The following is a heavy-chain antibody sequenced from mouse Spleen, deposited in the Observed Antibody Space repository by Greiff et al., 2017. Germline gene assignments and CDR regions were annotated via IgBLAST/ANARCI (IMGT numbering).Heavy chain of an antibody. CDR3: ARDSHYYGSSYDFDY. Sequence: EVKLVESGGGLVKPGGSLKLSCAASGFTFSSYAMSWVRQTPEKRLEWVATISDGGSYTYYPDNVKGRFTISRDNAKNNLYLQMSHLKSEDTAMYYCARDSHYYGSSYDFDYWGQGTTLTVSS. CDR2: ISDGGSYT. D-gene: IGHD1-1*01. CDR1: GFTFSSYA. V-gene: IGHV5-4*01. J-gene: IGHJ2*01.